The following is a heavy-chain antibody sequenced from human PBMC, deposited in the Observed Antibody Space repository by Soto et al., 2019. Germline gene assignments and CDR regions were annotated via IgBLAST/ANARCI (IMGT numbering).Heavy chain of an antibody. J-gene: IGHJ4*02. V-gene: IGHV1-18*01. CDR1: GYTFTNYG. CDR2: ISAYNGDT. Sequence: QVQLVQSGAEVKKPGASVRVSCKASGYTFTNYGITWVRQAPGQGLEWIGWISAYNGDTIYAQKLQGRVTMTTDTSTSTAYMELRRLRSDDTAMYFCARVPSSLPEDYWGQGTLVTVSS. CDR3: ARVPSSLPEDY.